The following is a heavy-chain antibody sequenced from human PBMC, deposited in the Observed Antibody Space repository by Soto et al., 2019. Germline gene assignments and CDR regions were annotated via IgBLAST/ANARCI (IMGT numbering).Heavy chain of an antibody. V-gene: IGHV3-23*01. CDR2: ISGSGGST. J-gene: IGHJ4*02. CDR3: AKIWGGGATIEVRRFDY. Sequence: EVQLLESGGGLVQPGGSLRLSCAASGFTFSSYAMSWVRQAPGKGLEWVSAISGSGGSTYYADSVKGRFTISRDNSKNTLYLQMNSLRAEDTAVYYCAKIWGGGATIEVRRFDYWGQGTLVTVSS. CDR1: GFTFSSYA. D-gene: IGHD1-26*01.